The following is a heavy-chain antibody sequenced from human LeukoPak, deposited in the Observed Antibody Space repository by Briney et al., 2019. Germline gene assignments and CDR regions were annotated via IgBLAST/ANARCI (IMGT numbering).Heavy chain of an antibody. J-gene: IGHJ4*02. V-gene: IGHV4-59*12. CDR3: ARVSDYGGASFDY. CDR1: GGSISSYY. D-gene: IGHD4-23*01. Sequence: PSETLSLTCTVSGGSISSYYWSWIRQPPGKGLEWIGYIYYSGSTYYNPSLKSRVTISVDTSKNQFSLKLRSVTAADTAVDYCARVSDYGGASFDYWGQGTLVTVSS. CDR2: IYYSGST.